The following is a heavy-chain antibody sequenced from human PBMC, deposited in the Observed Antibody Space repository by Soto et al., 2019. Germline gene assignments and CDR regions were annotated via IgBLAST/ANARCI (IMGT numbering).Heavy chain of an antibody. J-gene: IGHJ4*02. V-gene: IGHV1-69*01. CDR2: IIPIFGTP. D-gene: IGHD3-10*01. Sequence: QVQLVQSGVEVKKPGSSVKVSCKASGGIFSTYAISWLRQAPGQGLEWMGGIIPIFGTPNYAQRFQGRVTITADEATTTSYMELSRLKSEDTAVYYCARDRDDYGSGNYNNRIDFWGQRALVTVSS. CDR1: GGIFSTYA. CDR3: ARDRDDYGSGNYNNRIDF.